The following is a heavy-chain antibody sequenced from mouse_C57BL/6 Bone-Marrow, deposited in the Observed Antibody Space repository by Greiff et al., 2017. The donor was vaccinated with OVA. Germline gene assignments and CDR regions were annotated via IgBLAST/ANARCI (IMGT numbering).Heavy chain of an antibody. CDR1: GYSITSDY. CDR3: AKRLLSDYYFDY. Sequence: EVKVVESGPGLAKPSQTLSLTCSVTGYSITSDYWNWIRKFPGNKLEYMGYISYSGSTYYNPSLKSRISITRDTSKNQYYLQLNSVTTEDTATYYCAKRLLSDYYFDYWGQGTTLTVSS. J-gene: IGHJ2*01. D-gene: IGHD2-1*01. V-gene: IGHV3-8*01. CDR2: ISYSGST.